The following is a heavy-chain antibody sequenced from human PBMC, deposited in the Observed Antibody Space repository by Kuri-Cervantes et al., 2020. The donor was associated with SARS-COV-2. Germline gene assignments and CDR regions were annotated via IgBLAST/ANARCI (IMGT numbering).Heavy chain of an antibody. CDR3: ARDLRLGNSLDY. Sequence: SLKISCAASGFPFDDYAMHWVLQAPGKGLEWGSGISWNSGSIGYADAVKGRFIIYRDNAKNSVYLQMNSLRAEDTAVYYCARDLRLGNSLDYWGQGTLVAVSS. CDR1: GFPFDDYA. J-gene: IGHJ4*02. D-gene: IGHD7-27*01. V-gene: IGHV3-9*01. CDR2: ISWNSGSI.